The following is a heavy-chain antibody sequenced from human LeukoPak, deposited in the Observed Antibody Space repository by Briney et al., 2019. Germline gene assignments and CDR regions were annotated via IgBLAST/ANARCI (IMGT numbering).Heavy chain of an antibody. V-gene: IGHV1-8*01. CDR2: MNPNSGDT. Sequence: ASVKVSCKAFGYTFTNYDLTWVRQDTGQGLEWMGWMNPNSGDTGYAQKFQGRLTMTRDTSISTAYMELSSLRSEDTAVYYCARGFAAYDTSDYAFSYYWGQGTLVTVSS. J-gene: IGHJ4*02. D-gene: IGHD3-22*01. CDR3: ARGFAAYDTSDYAFSYY. CDR1: GYTFTNYD.